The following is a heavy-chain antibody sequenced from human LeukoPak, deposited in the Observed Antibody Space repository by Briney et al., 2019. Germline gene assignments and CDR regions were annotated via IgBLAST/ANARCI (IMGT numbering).Heavy chain of an antibody. J-gene: IGHJ4*02. Sequence: GGSLRLSCAASGFTFSSYAMHWVRQAPGKGLEWVAVISYDGSNKYYADSVKGRFTISRDNSKNTLYLQMNSLRAEDTAVYYCARPYYYDSSGYQDWGQGTLVTVSS. CDR2: ISYDGSNK. V-gene: IGHV3-30*04. CDR1: GFTFSSYA. CDR3: ARPYYYDSSGYQD. D-gene: IGHD3-22*01.